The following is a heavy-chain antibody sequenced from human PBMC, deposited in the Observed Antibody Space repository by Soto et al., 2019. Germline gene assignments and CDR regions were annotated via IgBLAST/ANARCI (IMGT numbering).Heavy chain of an antibody. CDR1: GFTFSIYA. V-gene: IGHV3-23*01. Sequence: GGSLRLSCAASGFTFSIYAMSWVRQAPGKGLKWVSAIAGSDGSTYYADSVEGRFTISRDKSKNTLYLQMDSLRAEDTAVYYCAKGGGSYYWNPFDYWGQGTLVTVSS. CDR3: AKGGGSYYWNPFDY. D-gene: IGHD1-26*01. CDR2: IAGSDGST. J-gene: IGHJ4*02.